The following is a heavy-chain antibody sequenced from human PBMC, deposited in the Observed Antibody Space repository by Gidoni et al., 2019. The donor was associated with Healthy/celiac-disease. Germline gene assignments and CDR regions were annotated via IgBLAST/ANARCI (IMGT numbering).Heavy chain of an antibody. J-gene: IGHJ5*02. D-gene: IGHD3-10*01. CDR3: ARGITPANYYGSGSYFRNWFDP. CDR2: INHSGST. CDR1: GGSFSGYY. V-gene: IGHV4-34*01. Sequence: QVQLQQWGAGLLKPSETLSLTCAVYGGSFSGYYWSWIRQPPGKGLEWIGEINHSGSTNYNPSLKSRVTISVDTSKNQFSLKLSSVTAADTAVYYCARGITPANYYGSGSYFRNWFDPWGQGTLVTVSS.